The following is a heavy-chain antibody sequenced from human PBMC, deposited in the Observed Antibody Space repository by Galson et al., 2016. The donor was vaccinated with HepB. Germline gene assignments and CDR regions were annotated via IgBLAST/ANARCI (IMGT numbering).Heavy chain of an antibody. CDR1: GYIFTRFG. V-gene: IGHV1-18*01. J-gene: IGHJ4*02. CDR2: ISTSEGRT. Sequence: SVKVSCKASGYIFTRFGISWVRQAPGQGLEWMGWISTSEGRTNFAQKFQDRVTMTTDTSTSTAYLELRSLRFDDTAVYYCARRVTGSGSDYGTFDSWGQGTLVTVSS. CDR3: ARRVTGSGSDYGTFDS. D-gene: IGHD3-10*01.